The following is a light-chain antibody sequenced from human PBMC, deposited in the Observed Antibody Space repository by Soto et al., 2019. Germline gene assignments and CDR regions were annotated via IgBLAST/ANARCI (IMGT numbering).Light chain of an antibody. Sequence: QSARTQPASVSGSPGQSITMSCTGTSSDVGGYNYVSWYQQHPGKAPKLMIYDVNNRPSGVSNRFSGSKSGNTAYLTISGLQAEDGAAYYCSSYTISSTVMFGGGTKLTVL. CDR1: SSDVGGYNY. CDR3: SSYTISSTVM. J-gene: IGLJ3*02. CDR2: DVN. V-gene: IGLV2-14*01.